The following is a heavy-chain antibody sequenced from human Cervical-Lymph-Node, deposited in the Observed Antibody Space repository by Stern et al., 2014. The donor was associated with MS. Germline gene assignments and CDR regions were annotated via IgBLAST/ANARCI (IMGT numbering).Heavy chain of an antibody. J-gene: IGHJ4*02. V-gene: IGHV4-34*01. D-gene: IGHD6-13*01. Sequence: VQLQQWGAGLLKPSETLSLTCGVSGGSFSDYYWSWIRQAPGKGLEWIGEINHSGDTHYNPSLKSRVSLSVDTSKTQFSLKLISVTAADTSVYYCARGPQHSSWYFPFDYWGQGTLVTVSS. CDR3: ARGPQHSSWYFPFDY. CDR1: GGSFSDYY. CDR2: INHSGDT.